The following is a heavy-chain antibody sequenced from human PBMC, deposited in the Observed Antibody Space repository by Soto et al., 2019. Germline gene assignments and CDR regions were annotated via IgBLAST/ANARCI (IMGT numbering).Heavy chain of an antibody. V-gene: IGHV1-69*01. D-gene: IGHD2-2*02. J-gene: IGHJ4*02. Sequence: QVQLVQSGAEVKKPGSSVKVSCKASGGTFSGYAISWVRQAPGQGLEWMGEIIPMFGTSNYAQKFQGRVKIIAEESTSTAYMELSSLRSEDTAVYYCARGSCSSTSCYKEYYFDLWGQGTLVTVSS. CDR3: ARGSCSSTSCYKEYYFDL. CDR2: IIPMFGTS. CDR1: GGTFSGYA.